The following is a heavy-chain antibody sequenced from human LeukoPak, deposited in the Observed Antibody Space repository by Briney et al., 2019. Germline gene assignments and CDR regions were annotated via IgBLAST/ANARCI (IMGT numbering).Heavy chain of an antibody. CDR2: VSKGDGTT. V-gene: IGHV3-23*01. CDR1: GFTFTTYA. Sequence: GGSLRLSCAASGFTFTTYAMSWVRQAPGKGLEWVSSVSKGDGTTYYADSVKGRLTISRDNSKDTLHLQMNGLRAEDTAVYYCARGSYGMDVWGRGTTVTVSS. CDR3: ARGSYGMDV. J-gene: IGHJ6*02.